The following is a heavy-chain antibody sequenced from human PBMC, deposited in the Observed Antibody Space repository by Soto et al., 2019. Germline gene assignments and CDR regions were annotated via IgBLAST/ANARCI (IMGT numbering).Heavy chain of an antibody. CDR3: ARGWSGLVIIRFDP. V-gene: IGHV4-34*01. CDR1: GGSFSGYY. J-gene: IGHJ5*02. CDR2: VNHSGST. Sequence: SETLSLTCAVYGGSFSGYYWSWIRQPPGKGLEWIGEVNHSGSTNYNPSLKSRVTISVDTSKNQFSLKLSSVTAADTAVYYCARGWSGLVIIRFDPWGQGTMVTVSS. D-gene: IGHD3-9*01.